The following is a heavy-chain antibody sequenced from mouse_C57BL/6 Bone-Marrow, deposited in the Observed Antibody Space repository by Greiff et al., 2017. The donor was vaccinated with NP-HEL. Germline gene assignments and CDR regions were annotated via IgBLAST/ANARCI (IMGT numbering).Heavy chain of an antibody. D-gene: IGHD2-4*01. CDR1: GYTFTSYW. CDR3: AQAGPYDYDYAY. J-gene: IGHJ3*01. CDR2: INPSNGGT. Sequence: QVQLKQPGTELVKPGASVKLSCKASGYTFTSYWMHWVKQRPGQGLEWIGNINPSNGGTNYNEKVKSKATLTVDKSSSTAYMQLSSLTSEDSAVYYCAQAGPYDYDYAYWGQGTLVTVSA. V-gene: IGHV1-53*01.